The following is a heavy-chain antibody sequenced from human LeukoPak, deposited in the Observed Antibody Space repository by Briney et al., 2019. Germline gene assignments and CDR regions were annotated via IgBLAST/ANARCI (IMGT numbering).Heavy chain of an antibody. V-gene: IGHV3-23*01. CDR2: ISGSGGST. CDR3: AKVGPGVIVAVIEVLDAFDI. Sequence: GGSLRLSCAASGFTFSSYAMSWVRQAPGKGLEWVSAISGSGGSTYYADSVKGRFTISRDNSKNTLYLQMNSLRAEDTAVYYCAKVGPGVIVAVIEVLDAFDIWGQGTMVTVSS. J-gene: IGHJ3*02. CDR1: GFTFSSYA. D-gene: IGHD3-22*01.